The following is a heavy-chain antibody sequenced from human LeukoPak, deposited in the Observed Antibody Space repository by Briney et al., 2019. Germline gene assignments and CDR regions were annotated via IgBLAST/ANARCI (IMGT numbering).Heavy chain of an antibody. D-gene: IGHD3-22*01. CDR3: ARADYDSSGTFDY. J-gene: IGHJ4*02. CDR1: GFTFSSYS. CDR2: ISSSSTYI. V-gene: IGHV3-21*01. Sequence: GGSLRLSCAASGFTFSSYSMNWVRQAPGKGLEWVSSISSSSTYIYYADSVQGRFTISRDNAKNSLYLQMNSRRADDTAVYYCARADYDSSGTFDYWGQGTLVTVSS.